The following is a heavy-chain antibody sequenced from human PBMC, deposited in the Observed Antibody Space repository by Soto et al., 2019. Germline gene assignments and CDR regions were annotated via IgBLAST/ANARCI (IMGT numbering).Heavy chain of an antibody. D-gene: IGHD1-1*01. Sequence: GGSLRLSCAASGFTCSRYAMGCVRQAPGKGLEWVSVISGSGGNIHYADSVKGRFTISRDNSKNTLYLQMNSRRVEETAVYNCATQDFRGTTGTTWGQGTLVTVSS. CDR3: ATQDFRGTTGTT. CDR2: ISGSGGNI. J-gene: IGHJ4*02. V-gene: IGHV3-23*01. CDR1: GFTCSRYA.